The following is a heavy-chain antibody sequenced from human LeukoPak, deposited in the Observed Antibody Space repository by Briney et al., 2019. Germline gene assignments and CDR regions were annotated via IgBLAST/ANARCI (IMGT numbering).Heavy chain of an antibody. CDR2: IRYDGSNR. CDR1: GFTFASLG. D-gene: IGHD3-10*01. CDR3: AKGGRITMLRGVQRDHYFDY. Sequence: GGSLRLSCTTSGFTFASLGMHWVRQAPGKGLEWVAYIRYDGSNRHYADSVKGRFTISRDNSKNTLYLQMNSLRVEDTAVYYCAKGGRITMLRGVQRDHYFDYWGQGTLVTVSS. V-gene: IGHV3-30*02. J-gene: IGHJ4*02.